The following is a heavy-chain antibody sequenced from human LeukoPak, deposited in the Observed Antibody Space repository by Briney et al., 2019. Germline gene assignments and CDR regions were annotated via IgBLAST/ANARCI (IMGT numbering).Heavy chain of an antibody. CDR1: GFTFSSYA. V-gene: IGHV3-23*01. CDR2: ISGSGGST. CDR3: AKVLRPRVVVVIGAWDY. J-gene: IGHJ4*02. D-gene: IGHD3-22*01. Sequence: GGSLRLSCAASGFTFSSYAMSWVRQAPGKGLEWVSAISGSGGSTYYADSVKGRFTISRDNSKNTLYLQMNSLRAEDTAVYYCAKVLRPRVVVVIGAWDYWGQGTLATVSS.